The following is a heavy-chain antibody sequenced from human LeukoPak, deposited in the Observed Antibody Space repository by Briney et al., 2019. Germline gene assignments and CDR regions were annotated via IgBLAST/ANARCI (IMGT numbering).Heavy chain of an antibody. CDR3: AKDPDCSSTSCPYYFDY. V-gene: IGHV3-30*02. D-gene: IGHD2-2*01. J-gene: IGHJ4*02. Sequence: VGSLRLSCAASGFTFSSYGMHWVRQAPGKGLEWVAFIRYDGSNKYYADSVKGRFTISRDNSKNTLYLQMNSLRAEDTAVYYCAKDPDCSSTSCPYYFDYWGQGTLVTVSS. CDR2: IRYDGSNK. CDR1: GFTFSSYG.